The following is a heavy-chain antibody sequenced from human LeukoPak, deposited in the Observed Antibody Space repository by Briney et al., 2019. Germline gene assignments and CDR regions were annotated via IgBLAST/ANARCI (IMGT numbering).Heavy chain of an antibody. CDR1: AFTFSNYA. D-gene: IGHD5-18*01. J-gene: IGHJ4*02. CDR3: AKGADGGYSYGYGY. Sequence: GGSLRLSCADSAFTFSNYAMSWVRQAPGKGLEWVSAISGSGGSTYYADSVKGRFTISRDNSKNTLYLQMDNLRAEDTAVYYCAKGADGGYSYGYGYWGQGTLVTVSS. CDR2: ISGSGGST. V-gene: IGHV3-23*01.